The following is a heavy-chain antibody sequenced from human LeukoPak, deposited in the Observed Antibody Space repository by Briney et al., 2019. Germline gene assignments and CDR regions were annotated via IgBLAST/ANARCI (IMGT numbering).Heavy chain of an antibody. J-gene: IGHJ4*02. CDR1: GGSVSSGSYY. CDR2: IYYSGST. CDR3: ARDGNSGYDTAFDY. V-gene: IGHV4-30-4*08. D-gene: IGHD5-12*01. Sequence: SETLSLTCTVSGGSVSSGSYYWSWIRQPPGKGLEWIGYIYYSGSTYYNPSLKSRVTISVDTSKNQFSLKLSSVTAADTAVYYCARDGNSGYDTAFDYWGQGTLVTVSS.